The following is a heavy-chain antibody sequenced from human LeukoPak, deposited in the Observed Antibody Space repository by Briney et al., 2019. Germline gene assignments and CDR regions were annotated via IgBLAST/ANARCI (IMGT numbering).Heavy chain of an antibody. CDR1: GGSFSGYY. D-gene: IGHD5-18*01. CDR2: INHSGST. CDR3: ARVSSGYSYGYPGGYFDY. V-gene: IGHV4-34*01. J-gene: IGHJ4*02. Sequence: SETLSLTCAVYGGSFSGYYWSWIRQPPGKGLEWIGEINHSGSTNYNPSLKSRVTISVDTSKNQFSLKLSSVTAADTAVYYCARVSSGYSYGYPGGYFDYWGQGTLVTVSS.